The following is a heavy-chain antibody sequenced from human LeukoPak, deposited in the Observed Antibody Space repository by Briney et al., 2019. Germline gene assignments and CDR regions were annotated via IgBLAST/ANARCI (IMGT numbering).Heavy chain of an antibody. J-gene: IGHJ4*02. D-gene: IGHD1-14*01. CDR3: ARLLGSSTAVDY. Sequence: SETLSLTCTVSGGSISSSSYYWGWIRQPPGKGLEWLGYVYYSGSTTYNPSLKSRVTISTDTSNKRFSLKLSSVTAADTAVYYCARLLGSSTAVDYWGQGTLVTVSS. CDR1: GGSISSSSYY. CDR2: VYYSGST. V-gene: IGHV4-61*05.